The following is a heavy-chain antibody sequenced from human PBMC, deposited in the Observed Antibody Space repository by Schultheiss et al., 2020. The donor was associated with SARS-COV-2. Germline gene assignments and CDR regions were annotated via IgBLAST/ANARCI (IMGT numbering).Heavy chain of an antibody. D-gene: IGHD2-21*01. J-gene: IGHJ4*02. CDR3: AREPYLGGD. Sequence: GGSLRLSCAASGFTFSNYAMSWVRQAPGKGLEWVSSISSGSTYIHYTDSMKGRITISRDNAKTSLYLQMNSLRAEDTAVYYCAREPYLGGDWGQGTLVTVSS. V-gene: IGHV3-21*01. CDR1: GFTFSNYA. CDR2: ISSGSTYI.